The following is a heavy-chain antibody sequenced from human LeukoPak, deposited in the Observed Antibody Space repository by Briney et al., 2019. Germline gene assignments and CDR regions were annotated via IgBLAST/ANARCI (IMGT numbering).Heavy chain of an antibody. CDR2: IIPIFGTA. CDR1: GGTFSSYA. J-gene: IGHJ4*02. V-gene: IGHV1-69*05. CDR3: ARAVTIFGVVPAY. Sequence: SVKVSCKASGGTFSSYAISWVRQAPGQGLEWMGGIIPIFGTANYAQKLQGRVTMTTDTSTSTAYMELRSLRSDDTAVYYCARAVTIFGVVPAYWGQGTLVTVSS. D-gene: IGHD3-3*01.